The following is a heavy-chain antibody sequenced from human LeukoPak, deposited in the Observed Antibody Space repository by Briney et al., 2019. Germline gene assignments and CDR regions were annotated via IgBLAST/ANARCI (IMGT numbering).Heavy chain of an antibody. Sequence: SETLSLTCTVSGGSISRYYWSWIRQPAGKGLEWIGRIYRGGSTTYNPSLKSRVTMSVDTSKNKFSLNLSSVTAADTAVYYCARGPGGFGELSLDYWGQGTLVTVSS. CDR3: ARGPGGFGELSLDY. CDR2: IYRGGST. D-gene: IGHD3-10*01. V-gene: IGHV4-4*07. J-gene: IGHJ4*02. CDR1: GGSISRYY.